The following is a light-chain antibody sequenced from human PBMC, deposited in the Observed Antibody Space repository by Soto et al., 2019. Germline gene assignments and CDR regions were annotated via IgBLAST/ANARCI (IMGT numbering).Light chain of an antibody. J-gene: IGKJ5*01. CDR1: QSVSSN. CDR2: GAS. Sequence: ETVMTQSPATLSVSPGERATLSCRASQSVSSNLAWYQQKPGQAPRLLIYGASTRATGVPARFSGSGSGTEFTLTISGLQSEGFAVYYCHQYNNWPPITFGQGTRLEIK. V-gene: IGKV3-15*01. CDR3: HQYNNWPPIT.